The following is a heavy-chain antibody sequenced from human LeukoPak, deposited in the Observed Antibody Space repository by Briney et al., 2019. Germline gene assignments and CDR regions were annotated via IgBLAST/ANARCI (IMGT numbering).Heavy chain of an antibody. CDR3: ARVGLVIEWLRFGNYFDY. V-gene: IGHV3-21*01. CDR1: GFTFSSYS. Sequence: GGSLRLSCAASGFTFSSYSMNWVRQAPGKGLEWVSSISSSSSYIYYADSVEGRFTISRDNAKNSLYLQMNSLRAEDTAVYYCARVGLVIEWLRFGNYFDYWGQGTLVTVSS. J-gene: IGHJ4*02. CDR2: ISSSSSYI. D-gene: IGHD5-12*01.